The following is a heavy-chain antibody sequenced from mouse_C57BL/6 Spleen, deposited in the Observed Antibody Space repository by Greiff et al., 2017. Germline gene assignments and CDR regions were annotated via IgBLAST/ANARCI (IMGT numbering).Heavy chain of an antibody. J-gene: IGHJ3*01. D-gene: IGHD2-2*01. V-gene: IGHV1-69*01. CDR1: GYTFTSYW. CDR3: ATPMVTTRGPFAY. CDR2: IDPSDSYT. Sequence: QVQLQQPGAELVMPGASVKLSCKASGYTFTSYWMHWVKQRPGQGLEWIGEIDPSDSYTNYNQKFKGKSTLTVDKSSSTAYMQLSSLTSEDSAVYYWATPMVTTRGPFAYWGQGTLVTVSA.